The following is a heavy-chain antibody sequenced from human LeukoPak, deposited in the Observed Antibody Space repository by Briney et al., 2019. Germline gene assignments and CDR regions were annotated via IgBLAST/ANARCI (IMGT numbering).Heavy chain of an antibody. V-gene: IGHV3-33*01. CDR2: IWYDGSNK. J-gene: IGHJ3*02. CDR3: ARASAPVAVEAFDI. Sequence: GGSLRLSCAASGFTFSSYGMHWVRQAPGKGLERVAVIWYDGSNKYYADSVKGRFTISRDNSKNTLYLQMNSLRAEDTAVYYCARASAPVAVEAFDIWGQGTMVTVSS. CDR1: GFTFSSYG. D-gene: IGHD6-19*01.